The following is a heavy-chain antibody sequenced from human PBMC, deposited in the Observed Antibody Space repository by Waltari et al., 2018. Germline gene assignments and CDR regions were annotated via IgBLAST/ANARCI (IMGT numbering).Heavy chain of an antibody. CDR1: GFTVSSNY. Sequence: EVQLVESGGGLIQPGGSLRLSCAASGFTVSSNYMSWVRQAPGKGLEWVSVIYSGGSTYYADAVKGRFTISRDNSKNTLYLQMNSLRAEDTAVYYCARDRPYGHVTRDDYYYGMDVWGQGTTVTVSS. CDR2: IYSGGST. CDR3: ARDRPYGHVTRDDYYYGMDV. V-gene: IGHV3-53*01. D-gene: IGHD2-2*01. J-gene: IGHJ6*02.